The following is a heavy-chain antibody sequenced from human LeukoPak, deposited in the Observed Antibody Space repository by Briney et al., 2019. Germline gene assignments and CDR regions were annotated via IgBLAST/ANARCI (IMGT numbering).Heavy chain of an antibody. D-gene: IGHD1-26*01. CDR2: ISYDGSNK. CDR1: GFTFSSYA. V-gene: IGHV3-30-3*01. CDR3: ARGKWELPFDY. J-gene: IGHJ4*02. Sequence: GGSLRFSCAASGFTFSSYAMHRVRQAPGKGLEWVAVISYDGSNKYYADSVKGRFTISRDNSKNTLYLQMNSLRAEDTAVYYCARGKWELPFDYWGQGTLVTVSS.